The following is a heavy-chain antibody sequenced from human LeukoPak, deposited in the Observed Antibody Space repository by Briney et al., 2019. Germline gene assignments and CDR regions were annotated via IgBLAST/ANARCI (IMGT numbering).Heavy chain of an antibody. CDR3: ARLLYGSGSYYMDV. Sequence: GGSLRLSCAASGFTFSSYSMNWVRQAPGKGLEWVSGINWNGGSTGYADSVKGRFTISRDNAKNSLYLQMNSLRAEDTALYYCARLLYGSGSYYMDVWGKGTTVTVSS. D-gene: IGHD3-10*01. V-gene: IGHV3-20*04. CDR1: GFTFSSYS. CDR2: INWNGGST. J-gene: IGHJ6*03.